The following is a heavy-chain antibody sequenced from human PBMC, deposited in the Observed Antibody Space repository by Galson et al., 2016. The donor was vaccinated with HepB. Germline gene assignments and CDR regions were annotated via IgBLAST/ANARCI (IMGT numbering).Heavy chain of an antibody. CDR1: GGSISSGGYS. J-gene: IGHJ4*02. V-gene: IGHV4-31*03. CDR2: IYYSGST. Sequence: TLSLTCTVSGGSISSGGYSWSWIRQHPGKGLEWIGYIYYSGSTYYNPSLKSRVTISVETSKNQFSLKLSSVTAADTAVYFCARDRSSGSGSFGYWGQGTLVTVAS. D-gene: IGHD3-10*01. CDR3: ARDRSSGSGSFGY.